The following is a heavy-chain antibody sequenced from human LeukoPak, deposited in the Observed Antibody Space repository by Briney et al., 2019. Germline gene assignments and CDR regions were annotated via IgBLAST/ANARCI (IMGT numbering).Heavy chain of an antibody. CDR2: VSYDGSDK. CDR1: GFTFSSYG. Sequence: GRSLRLSCAPSGFTFSSYGIHWVRQALGKGLEWVATVSYDGSDKYYADAVKGRFTISRDNSKNTLYLQMSSLRAEDTAVYYCARDRCTNGVCYLDYWGQGTLVTVSS. J-gene: IGHJ4*02. V-gene: IGHV3-33*05. D-gene: IGHD2-8*01. CDR3: ARDRCTNGVCYLDY.